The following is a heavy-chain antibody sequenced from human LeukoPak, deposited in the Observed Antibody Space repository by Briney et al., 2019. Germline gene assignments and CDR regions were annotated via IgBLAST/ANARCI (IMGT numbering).Heavy chain of an antibody. Sequence: PSETLSLTCAVSGGSFSGYYWNWIRQSPGKGLEWIGVINHSGSTHYNPSLKSRVTISVDTSKSQFSLKLGSVTAADTAVYFCARLSPPGRSPVKGKYYFDYWGQGALVTVSS. CDR3: ARLSPPGRSPVKGKYYFDY. J-gene: IGHJ4*02. CDR1: GGSFSGYY. CDR2: INHSGST. D-gene: IGHD1-14*01. V-gene: IGHV4-34*01.